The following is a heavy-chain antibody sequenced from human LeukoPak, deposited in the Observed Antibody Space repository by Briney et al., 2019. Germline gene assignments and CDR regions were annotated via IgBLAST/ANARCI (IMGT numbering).Heavy chain of an antibody. Sequence: GGSLRLSCAASGFTFSSYAMSRVRQAPGKGLEWVSAISGSGGSTYYADSVKGRFTISRDNSKNTLYLQMNSLRAEDTAVYYCAKDTGYYYDSSGYKTIWGQGTLVTVSS. CDR2: ISGSGGST. D-gene: IGHD3-22*01. J-gene: IGHJ4*02. CDR1: GFTFSSYA. CDR3: AKDTGYYYDSSGYKTI. V-gene: IGHV3-23*01.